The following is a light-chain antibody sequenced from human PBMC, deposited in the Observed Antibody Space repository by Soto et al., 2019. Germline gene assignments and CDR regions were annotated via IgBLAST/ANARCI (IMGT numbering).Light chain of an antibody. J-gene: IGKJ1*01. Sequence: EIVMTQSPATLSVSPGERAALSCRASQSVSSKLAWYRQRPGQAPRLVIYDTSTRATGVPARFSGSGSGTEFTLTISSLQSEDFGVYYCHQRQSWPRTFGQGTKVDI. CDR3: HQRQSWPRT. CDR2: DTS. V-gene: IGKV3-15*01. CDR1: QSVSSK.